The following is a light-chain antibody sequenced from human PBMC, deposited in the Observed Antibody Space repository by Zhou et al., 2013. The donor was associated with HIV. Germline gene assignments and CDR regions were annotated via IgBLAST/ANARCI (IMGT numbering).Light chain of an antibody. CDR1: QSVSSY. CDR2: GAS. Sequence: IVLTQSPATLSLSPGERVTLSCRASQSVSSYLAWYQQKPGQPPRLLIYGASTRATGIPDRFSGSGSGTEFSLTISSLQSEDFAVYYCQQYNTWPPTPWTFGQGTEVEIK. CDR3: QQYNTWPPTPWT. J-gene: IGKJ1*01. V-gene: IGKV3D-15*01.